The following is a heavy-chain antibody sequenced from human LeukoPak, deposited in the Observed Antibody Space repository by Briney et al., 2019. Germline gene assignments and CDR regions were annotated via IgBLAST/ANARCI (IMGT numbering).Heavy chain of an antibody. CDR2: ISGSGGST. D-gene: IGHD2-21*02. CDR3: ARGGDSYYYYYMDV. Sequence: TGGSLRLSCAASGFTFSSYAMSWVRQAPGKGLEWVSAISGSGGSTYYADSVKGRFTISRDNAKNSLYLQMKSLRAEDTAVYYCARGGDSYYYYYMDVWGKGTTVTVS. J-gene: IGHJ6*03. CDR1: GFTFSSYA. V-gene: IGHV3-23*01.